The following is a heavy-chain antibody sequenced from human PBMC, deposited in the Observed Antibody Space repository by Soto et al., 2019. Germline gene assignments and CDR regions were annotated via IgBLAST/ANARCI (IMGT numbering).Heavy chain of an antibody. J-gene: IGHJ4*02. CDR2: IYYSGST. V-gene: IGHV4-59*01. CDR1: GGYLSSYY. Sequence: PSETLCLTCPVAGGYLSSYYWSWLRPPPGKGLEWIGYIYYSGSTNYNPSLKRRVTISVATSKNQFSLKLSSVTATDTAAYYCATRHGSPCFDNWGQGTLITVSA. CDR3: ATRHGSPCFDN. D-gene: IGHD1-1*01.